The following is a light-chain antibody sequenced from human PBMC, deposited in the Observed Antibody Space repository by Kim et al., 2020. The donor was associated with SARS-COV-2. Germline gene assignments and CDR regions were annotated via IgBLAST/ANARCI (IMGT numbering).Light chain of an antibody. CDR3: QQSYSTSCT. V-gene: IGKV1-39*01. J-gene: IGKJ3*01. CDR1: QSISTY. Sequence: DIQMTQSPSSLSASVGDRVTITCRASQSISTYLNWYQQKPGKAPKLLIYSTSSLQSGVPSRFSGSGSGTDFTLTISSLQPDDFATYYYQQSYSTSCTVGPGTKVDIK. CDR2: STS.